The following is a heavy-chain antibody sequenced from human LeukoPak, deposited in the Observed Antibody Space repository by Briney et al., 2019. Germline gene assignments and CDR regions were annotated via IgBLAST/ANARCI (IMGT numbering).Heavy chain of an antibody. Sequence: SETLSLTCTVSGGSISSNGYYWAWFRQPPGKGLEWIVSIYYSGGTYYNPSLKSRVTISIDTSKNQFSLKPSSVTAADTAVYYCARVTRYSYGYDAFDIWGQGTMVTVSS. CDR3: ARVTRYSYGYDAFDI. V-gene: IGHV4-39*07. D-gene: IGHD5-18*01. CDR2: IYYSGGT. J-gene: IGHJ3*02. CDR1: GGSISSNGYY.